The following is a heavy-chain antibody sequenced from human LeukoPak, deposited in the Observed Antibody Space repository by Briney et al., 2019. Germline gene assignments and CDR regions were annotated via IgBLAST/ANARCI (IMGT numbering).Heavy chain of an antibody. Sequence: SETLSLTCTVSGYSISSGYYWGWIRQPPGKGLEWIGIIYHSGSTYYNPSLKSRVTISVDRSKNQFSLKLSSVTAADTAVYYCARASSSWYEVNWFDPWGQGTLVTVSS. J-gene: IGHJ5*02. CDR3: ARASSSWYEVNWFDP. D-gene: IGHD6-13*01. V-gene: IGHV4-38-2*02. CDR1: GYSISSGYY. CDR2: IYHSGST.